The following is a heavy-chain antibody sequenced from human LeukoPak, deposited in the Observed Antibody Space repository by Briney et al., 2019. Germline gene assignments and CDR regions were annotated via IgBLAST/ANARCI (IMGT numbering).Heavy chain of an antibody. CDR1: GGSFSGYY. Sequence: PSETLSLTCAVYGGSFSGYYWSWIRQPPGKGLEWIWDINHSGSTNYNPSLKSRVTISVDTSKNQFSLKLSSVTAADTAVYYCARGPRDYVWGSYRYTTWGQGTLVTVSS. V-gene: IGHV4-34*01. J-gene: IGHJ5*02. D-gene: IGHD3-16*02. CDR3: ARGPRDYVWGSYRYTT. CDR2: INHSGST.